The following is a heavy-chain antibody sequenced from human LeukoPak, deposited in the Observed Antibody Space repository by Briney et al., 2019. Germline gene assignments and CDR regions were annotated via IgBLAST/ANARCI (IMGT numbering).Heavy chain of an antibody. CDR2: IWYDGSNK. J-gene: IGHJ6*03. V-gene: IGHV3-33*06. Sequence: GGSLRLSCAASGFTFSSYGMHWVRQAPGKGLEWVAVIWYDGSNKYYADSVKGRFTISRDNSKNALYLQMNSLRAEDTAVYYYAKESIAAAYYYYYMDVWGKGTTVTVSS. CDR1: GFTFSSYG. D-gene: IGHD6-13*01. CDR3: AKESIAAAYYYYYMDV.